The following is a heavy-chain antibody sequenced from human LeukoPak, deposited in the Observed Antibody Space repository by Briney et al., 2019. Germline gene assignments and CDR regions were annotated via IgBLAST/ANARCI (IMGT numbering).Heavy chain of an antibody. CDR3: AKDHYGYVFDFDY. D-gene: IGHD5-18*01. V-gene: IGHV3-30*04. J-gene: IGHJ4*02. CDR1: GFIFTTYT. Sequence: PGRSLRRSCEASGFIFTTYTIHWVRQAPGKGLEWVAIISYDGSNKYYADSVKGRFTISRDNSKNTLYLQMNSLRAEDTAVYYCAKDHYGYVFDFDYWGQGTLVTVSS. CDR2: ISYDGSNK.